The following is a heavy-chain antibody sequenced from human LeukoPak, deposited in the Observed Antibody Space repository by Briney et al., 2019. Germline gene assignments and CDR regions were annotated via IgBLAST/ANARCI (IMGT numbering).Heavy chain of an antibody. D-gene: IGHD1-26*01. Sequence: GGSLRLSCAASGFTFSSYWMSWVRQAPGKGLEWVANIKQDGSDKYYVASVKGRFTISRDNAKSSLYLQMNSLRAEDTAVYYCARDNTGGDALDIWGQGTMVTVSS. CDR1: GFTFSSYW. CDR2: IKQDGSDK. V-gene: IGHV3-7*05. CDR3: ARDNTGGDALDI. J-gene: IGHJ3*02.